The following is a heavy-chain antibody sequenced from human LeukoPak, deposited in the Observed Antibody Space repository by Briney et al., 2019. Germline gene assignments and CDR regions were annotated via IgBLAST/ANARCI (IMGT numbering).Heavy chain of an antibody. CDR1: GGTFSSYA. J-gene: IGHJ4*02. D-gene: IGHD3-22*01. CDR2: IIPIFGTA. V-gene: IGHV1-69*13. Sequence: SVKVSCTASGGTFSSYAISWVRQAPGQGLEWMGGIIPIFGTANYAQKFQGRVTITADESTSTAYMELSSLRSEDTAVYYCARAPPPIYYDSSGYYYFDYWGQGTLVTVSS. CDR3: ARAPPPIYYDSSGYYYFDY.